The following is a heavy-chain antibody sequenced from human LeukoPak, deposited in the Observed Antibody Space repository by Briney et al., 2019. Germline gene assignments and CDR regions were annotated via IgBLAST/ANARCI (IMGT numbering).Heavy chain of an antibody. CDR3: VIAAAAASLDY. V-gene: IGHV1-46*03. D-gene: IGHD6-13*01. CDR2: INPSGGST. CDR1: GYSFTGYY. J-gene: IGHJ4*02. Sequence: GASVKVSCKASGYSFTGYYIHWVRQAPGQGLEWMGIINPSGGSTSYAQKFQGRVTMTRDMSTSTVYMELSSLRSEDTAVYYCVIAAAAASLDYWGQGTLVTVSS.